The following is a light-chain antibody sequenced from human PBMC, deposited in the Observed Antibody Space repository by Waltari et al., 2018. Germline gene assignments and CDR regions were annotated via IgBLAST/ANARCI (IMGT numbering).Light chain of an antibody. CDR3: SSYAGSSVWV. V-gene: IGLV3-21*02. Sequence: SYVLTQPPSVSVAPGETAKITCGGHNVATKRLHWYQQKPGQAPALAVYDDDDRPSEIPARFSGSNSGNTASLTVSGLQAADEADYYCSSYAGSSVWVFGGGTKLTVV. CDR1: NVATKR. CDR2: DDD. J-gene: IGLJ3*02.